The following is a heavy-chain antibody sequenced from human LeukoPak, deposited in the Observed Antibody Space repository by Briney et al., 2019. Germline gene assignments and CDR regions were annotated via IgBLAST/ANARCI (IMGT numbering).Heavy chain of an antibody. V-gene: IGHV1-2*02. CDR3: ARDIGIGGWHMNGFDI. Sequence: ASVKVSCKASGYTFTGYYMHLVREGPGQGLWWMGWINPNSGGTNYAQTFQGRGAMTRDTFISTDYMEMSGVRSDTTAMYFCARDIGIGGWHMNGFDIWGQGTMVTVSA. D-gene: IGHD6-19*01. CDR1: GYTFTGYY. CDR2: INPNSGGT. J-gene: IGHJ3*02.